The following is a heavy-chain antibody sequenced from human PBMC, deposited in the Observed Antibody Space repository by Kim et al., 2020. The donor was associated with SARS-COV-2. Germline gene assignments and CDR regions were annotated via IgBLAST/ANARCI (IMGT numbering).Heavy chain of an antibody. CDR1: GFTFSDHY. J-gene: IGHJ6*02. CDR2: SRHKARSYST. Sequence: GGALRLSCVGSGFTFSDHYIDWVHQAPGKGLEWFGRSRHKARSYSTEYAASVKGRFTISRDDSKNSVYLQMNSLKPEDTAVYYCGRVLVAATVMDVWGQGTTVTVSS. D-gene: IGHD1-26*01. V-gene: IGHV3-72*01. CDR3: GRVLVAATVMDV.